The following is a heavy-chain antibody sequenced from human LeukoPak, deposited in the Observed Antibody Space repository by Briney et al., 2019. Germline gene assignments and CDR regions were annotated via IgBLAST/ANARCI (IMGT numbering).Heavy chain of an antibody. V-gene: IGHV3-7*01. CDR3: ARDGSYGSGSPDY. CDR1: AFTFSNYW. J-gene: IGHJ4*02. Sequence: GGSLRLSCATSAFTFSNYWMNWVRQAPGKGLEWVANIRKDASQKYYVDSVKGRFTISRDNAKNSVYLQMNSLRAEDTAVYYCARDGSYGSGSPDYWGQGTLVTVSS. CDR2: IRKDASQK. D-gene: IGHD3-10*01.